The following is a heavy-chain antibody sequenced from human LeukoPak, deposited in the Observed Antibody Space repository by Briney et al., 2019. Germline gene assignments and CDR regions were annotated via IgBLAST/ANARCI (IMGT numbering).Heavy chain of an antibody. D-gene: IGHD4-23*01. CDR3: ARRDYGGKHFDY. Sequence: GESLKISCKGSGYSFTSYWIAWVRQMPGKGLEWMGIVYPGDSDITYSPSFQGQVTISADKPINTAYLQWSSLKASDTAMYFCARRDYGGKHFDYWGQGTLVTVSS. J-gene: IGHJ4*02. V-gene: IGHV5-51*01. CDR1: GYSFTSYW. CDR2: VYPGDSDI.